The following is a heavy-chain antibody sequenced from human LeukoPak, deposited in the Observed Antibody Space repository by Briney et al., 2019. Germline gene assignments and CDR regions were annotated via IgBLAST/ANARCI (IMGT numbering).Heavy chain of an antibody. CDR2: ISRDSDIR. J-gene: IGHJ5*02. Sequence: EGSLRLSCAASGFTFSSYSMNWVRQAPGRGLEWISYISRDSDIRYYADSVRGRFHISRDNARNSLYLQMNSLRADDTAMYYCVRDNPRCCGVVSANIDDLWGQGTLVTVSS. CDR3: VRDNPRCCGVVSANIDDL. D-gene: IGHD2-21*02. CDR1: GFTFSSYS. V-gene: IGHV3-48*01.